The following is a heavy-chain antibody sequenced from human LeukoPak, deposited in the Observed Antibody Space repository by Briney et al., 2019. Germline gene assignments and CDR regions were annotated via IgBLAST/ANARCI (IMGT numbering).Heavy chain of an antibody. Sequence: ASVKVSCKASGYPFTRYGISWVRQAPGQGLEWMGWINPDNGNTKYAQKFRGRVTMTTDTSTSTAHMELRSLRSDDTAVYYCATYYCSITSCYPYFFDYWGQGTLVTVSS. V-gene: IGHV1-18*01. J-gene: IGHJ4*02. D-gene: IGHD2-2*01. CDR3: ATYYCSITSCYPYFFDY. CDR1: GYPFTRYG. CDR2: INPDNGNT.